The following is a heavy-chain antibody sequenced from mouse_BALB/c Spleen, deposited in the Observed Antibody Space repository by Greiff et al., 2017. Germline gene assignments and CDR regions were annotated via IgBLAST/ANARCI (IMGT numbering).Heavy chain of an antibody. J-gene: IGHJ2*01. CDR3: AREELYYRYYFDY. D-gene: IGHD2-14*01. CDR1: GFSLTSYG. V-gene: IGHV2-9*02. Sequence: VKLMESGPGLVAPSQSLSITCTVSGFSLTSYGVHWVRQPPGKGLEWLGVIWAGGSTNYNSALMSRLSISKDNSKSQVFLKMNSLQTDDTAMYYCAREELYYRYYFDYWGQGTTLTVSS. CDR2: IWAGGST.